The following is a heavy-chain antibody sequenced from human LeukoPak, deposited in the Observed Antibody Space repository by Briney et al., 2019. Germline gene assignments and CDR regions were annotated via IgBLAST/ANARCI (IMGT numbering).Heavy chain of an antibody. V-gene: IGHV1-8*01. D-gene: IGHD3-22*01. J-gene: IGHJ4*02. CDR3: ARGLGGYYYDPTTN. Sequence: ASVKVSCKASGYTFTSYDINWVRQATGQGLEWMGWMNPNSGNTGYAQKFQGRVTMTSNTSISTAYMELSSLRSEDTAVYYCARGLGGYYYDPTTNWGQGTLVTVSS. CDR2: MNPNSGNT. CDR1: GYTFTSYD.